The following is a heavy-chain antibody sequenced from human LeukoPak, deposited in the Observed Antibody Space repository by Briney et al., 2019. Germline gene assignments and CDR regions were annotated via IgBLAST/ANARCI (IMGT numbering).Heavy chain of an antibody. CDR2: IKQDGSEK. CDR1: GFTFRSYW. D-gene: IGHD6-13*01. J-gene: IGHJ4*02. V-gene: IGHV3-7*01. Sequence: GGSLRLSCAASGFTFRSYWMSWVRQAPGKGLEWVANIKQDGSEKYYVDSVKGRFTISRDNAKNSLYLQMNSLRAEDTAVYYCARQLYSSSWSEFDYWGQGTLVTVSS. CDR3: ARQLYSSSWSEFDY.